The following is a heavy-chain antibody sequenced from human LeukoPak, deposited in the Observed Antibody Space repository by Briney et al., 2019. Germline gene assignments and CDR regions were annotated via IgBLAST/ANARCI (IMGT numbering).Heavy chain of an antibody. CDR3: AKIKDIVVVPAPYDY. Sequence: GGSLRLSCAASGFTFSSYAMSWVRQAPGKGLEWVSAISGSGGSTYYADSVKGRFTISRDNSKNTLYLQVNSLRAEDTAVYYCAKIKDIVVVPAPYDYWGQGTLVTVSS. J-gene: IGHJ4*02. D-gene: IGHD2-2*01. CDR2: ISGSGGST. CDR1: GFTFSSYA. V-gene: IGHV3-23*01.